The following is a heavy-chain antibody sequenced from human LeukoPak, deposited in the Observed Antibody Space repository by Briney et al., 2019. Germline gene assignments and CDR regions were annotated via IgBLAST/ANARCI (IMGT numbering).Heavy chain of an antibody. D-gene: IGHD6-13*01. J-gene: IGHJ4*02. CDR1: GGTFSSYA. CDR3: ASKGRAAAFDY. CDR2: IIPIFGTA. Sequence: GASVKVSCKASGGTFSSYAISWVRQAPGQGLEWMGGIIPIFGTANYAQKFQGRVTITTEEPTSTAYMELSSLRPEDTAVYYCASKGRAAAFDYWGQGTLVTVSS. V-gene: IGHV1-69*05.